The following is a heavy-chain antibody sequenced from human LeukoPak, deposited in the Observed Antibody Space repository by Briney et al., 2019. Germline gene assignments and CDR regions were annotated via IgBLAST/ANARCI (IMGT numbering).Heavy chain of an antibody. V-gene: IGHV1-18*04. CDR2: ISAYNGNT. CDR1: GYTFTSYG. D-gene: IGHD3-22*01. CDR3: ARDFDYYDSSGYTGNAFDI. Sequence: ASVKVSCKASGYTFTSYGISWVRQAPGQGLEWMGWISAYNGNTNYAQKLQGRVTMTTDTSTSTAYMELRSLRSDDTAVYYCARDFDYYDSSGYTGNAFDIWGQGTMVTVSS. J-gene: IGHJ3*02.